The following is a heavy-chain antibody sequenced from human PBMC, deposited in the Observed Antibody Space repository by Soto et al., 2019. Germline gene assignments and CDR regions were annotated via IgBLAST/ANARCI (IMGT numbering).Heavy chain of an antibody. CDR2: ISGSGDST. CDR1: GFTCSSYA. Sequence: PGGSLRLSCAASGFTCSSYAMSWVRQAPGKGLEWVSAISGSGDSTYYADSVKGRFTTSRDNSKNTLYLQMSSLRAEDTAVYYCAKKDIVATTEAFDIWGQGTMVTVSS. CDR3: AKKDIVATTEAFDI. V-gene: IGHV3-23*01. J-gene: IGHJ3*02. D-gene: IGHD5-12*01.